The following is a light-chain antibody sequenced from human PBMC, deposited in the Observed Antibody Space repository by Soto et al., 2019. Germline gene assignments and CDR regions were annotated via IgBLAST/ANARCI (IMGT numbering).Light chain of an antibody. CDR2: AAS. CDR1: QGIANY. Sequence: DIQMTQSPSAMSASVGDRVTITCRASQGIANYLNWYQQKPGTAPKLLIFAASSLQSGVPSRLSGSGSGTEFTLTISSLQSEDFAVYYCQQYNNWPPITFGQGTRLEIK. CDR3: QQYNNWPPIT. V-gene: IGKV1-17*03. J-gene: IGKJ5*01.